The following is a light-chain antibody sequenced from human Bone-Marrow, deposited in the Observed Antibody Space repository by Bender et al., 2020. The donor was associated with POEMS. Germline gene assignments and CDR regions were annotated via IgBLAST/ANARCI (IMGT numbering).Light chain of an antibody. CDR1: TSD. J-gene: IGLJ2*01. Sequence: QSALTQPPSASGSPGQSVAISCTGTTSDVSWYQHHPGKAPKLIVFEVNKRPSGVPDRFSGSKSGNTASLTVSGLQAEDEADYYCRSYAPTNVVFGGGTRLTVL. V-gene: IGLV2-8*01. CDR3: RSYAPTNVV. CDR2: EVN.